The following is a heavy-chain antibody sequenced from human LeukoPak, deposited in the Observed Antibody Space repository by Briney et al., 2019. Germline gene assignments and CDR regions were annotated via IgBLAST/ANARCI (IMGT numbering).Heavy chain of an antibody. D-gene: IGHD3-16*02. J-gene: IGHJ4*02. V-gene: IGHV4-4*02. CDR3: ARVSTSYYFDY. CDR2: IYHSGST. CDR1: GFTFSSYG. Sequence: LRLSCAASGFTFSSYGMHWVRQPPGKGLEWIGEIYHSGSTNYNPSLKSRVTISVDKSKNQFSLKLSSVTAADTAVYYCARVSTSYYFDYWGQGTLVTVSS.